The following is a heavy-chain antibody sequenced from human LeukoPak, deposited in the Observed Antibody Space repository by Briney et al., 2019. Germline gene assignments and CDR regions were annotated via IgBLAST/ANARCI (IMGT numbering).Heavy chain of an antibody. CDR2: ISSSGGDT. CDR3: AKGGYSNTWYAENFHH. CDR1: GFTFSSYA. D-gene: IGHD6-13*01. J-gene: IGHJ1*01. Sequence: GGSLRLSCAASGFTFSSYAMSWVRQAPGKGLEWVSAISSSGGDTYYADSVKGRFTISRDNSKNTLYLQINSLRAEDTALYYCAKGGYSNTWYAENFHHWGQGTLVTVSS. V-gene: IGHV3-23*01.